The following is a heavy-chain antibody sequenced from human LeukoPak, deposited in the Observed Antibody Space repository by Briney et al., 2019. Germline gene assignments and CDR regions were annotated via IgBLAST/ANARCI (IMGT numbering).Heavy chain of an antibody. CDR3: VKESTSSGYYYAPDY. V-gene: IGHV3-23*01. J-gene: IGHJ4*02. D-gene: IGHD3-22*01. CDR2: ISGSGATT. CDR1: GFSVRTYA. Sequence: GGSLRLSCAASGFSVRTYAMTWVRQAPGKGLEWVSSISGSGATTYNADPLKGRFTISRDNSENTLYLQMNSLRAEDTAVYYCVKESTSSGYYYAPDYWGQGTLVTVS.